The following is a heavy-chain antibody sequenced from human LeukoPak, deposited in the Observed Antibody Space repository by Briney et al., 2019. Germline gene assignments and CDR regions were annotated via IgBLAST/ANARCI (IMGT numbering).Heavy chain of an antibody. CDR3: ARDKGIAAAGTGFDY. CDR1: GFTFSSYE. D-gene: IGHD6-13*01. CDR2: ISSSGSTI. V-gene: IGHV3-48*03. J-gene: IGHJ4*02. Sequence: GGSLRLSCSASGFTFSSYEMNWVRQAPGKGLEWVSYISSSGSTIYYADSVKGRFTISRDNAKNSLYLQMNSLRAEDTAVYYCARDKGIAAAGTGFDYWGQGTLVTVSS.